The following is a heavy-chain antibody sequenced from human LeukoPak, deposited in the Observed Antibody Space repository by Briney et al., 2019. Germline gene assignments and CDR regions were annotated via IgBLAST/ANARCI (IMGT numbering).Heavy chain of an antibody. J-gene: IGHJ4*02. CDR3: ARVGDNSGSGYSH. V-gene: IGHV3-7*01. CDR1: GVTLSRYW. D-gene: IGHD3-22*01. Sequence: GRSLRLSCAVSGVTLSRYWISWVRQAPGPGLGWVANIQEDGGQKSYVDSVKGRFTISRDNANNILYLQMNSLRAEDTAVYYCARVGDNSGSGYSHWGQGTLVTVSS. CDR2: IQEDGGQK.